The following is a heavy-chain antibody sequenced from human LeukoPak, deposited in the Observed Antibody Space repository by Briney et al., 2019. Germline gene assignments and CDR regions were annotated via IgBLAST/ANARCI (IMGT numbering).Heavy chain of an antibody. J-gene: IGHJ4*02. V-gene: IGHV3-15*01. Sequence: PGGSLRLSCAASGFTFTNAWMSWVRQAPGKGLEWVGRIKSETYGGTTDYAAPVEGRFTISRDDSKNTLYLQMNSLKTEDTAVYYCTTETMTTVTTQDYWGQGTLVTVSS. CDR3: TTETMTTVTTQDY. CDR1: GFTFTNAW. CDR2: IKSETYGGTT. D-gene: IGHD4-17*01.